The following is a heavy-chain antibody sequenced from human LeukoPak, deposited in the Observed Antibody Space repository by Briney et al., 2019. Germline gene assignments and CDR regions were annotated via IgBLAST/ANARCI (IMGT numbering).Heavy chain of an antibody. Sequence: SQTLSLTCTVSGGSISSSSYYWGWIRQPPGKGLEWIGSISYSGSTYYNPSLKSRVTISVGTSKNQFSLKLSSVTAADTAVYYCARDGDYGDYVFDYWGQGTLVTVSS. CDR1: GGSISSSSYY. J-gene: IGHJ4*02. CDR3: ARDGDYGDYVFDY. CDR2: ISYSGST. V-gene: IGHV4-39*07. D-gene: IGHD4-17*01.